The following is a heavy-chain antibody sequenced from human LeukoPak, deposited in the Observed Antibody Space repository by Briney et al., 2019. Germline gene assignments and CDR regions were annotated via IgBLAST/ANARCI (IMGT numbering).Heavy chain of an antibody. CDR1: GFTFNRFA. D-gene: IGHD5-18*01. Sequence: GGSLRLSCAASGFTFNRFAMSWVRQTQGKGLEWVSSISSSSSYIYYADSVKGRFTISRDNAKNSLYLQMNSLRAEDTAVYYCARGGAMVTAWFDPWGQGTLVTVSS. V-gene: IGHV3-21*01. J-gene: IGHJ5*02. CDR2: ISSSSSYI. CDR3: ARGGAMVTAWFDP.